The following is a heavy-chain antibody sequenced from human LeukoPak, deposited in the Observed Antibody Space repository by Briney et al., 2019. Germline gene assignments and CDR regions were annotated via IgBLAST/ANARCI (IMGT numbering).Heavy chain of an antibody. D-gene: IGHD3-10*01. V-gene: IGHV3-64*02. CDR3: AKGTGFSDFGD. Sequence: PGGSLRLSCVASGCSFYTYGMLWVRQAPGRGVEYVARVGVDGGAPYYVESVKGRFTISRDNSKNMMYLQMDSLTADDTAVYYCAKGTGFSDFGDRGHGTLVTVSS. J-gene: IGHJ4*01. CDR2: VGVDGGAP. CDR1: GCSFYTYG.